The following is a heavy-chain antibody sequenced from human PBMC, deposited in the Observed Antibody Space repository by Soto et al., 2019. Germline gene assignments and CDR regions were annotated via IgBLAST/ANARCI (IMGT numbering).Heavy chain of an antibody. CDR3: ARARFNSGSYYGFDY. D-gene: IGHD1-26*01. V-gene: IGHV2-70*01. Sequence: SGPTLVKPTQTLTLTCTFSGFSLSTSGMCVSWIRQPPGKALEWLALIDWDDDRYYSTSLKTRLTISKDTSKNQVVLTMTNMDPVDTATYYCARARFNSGSYYGFDYWGQGTLVTVSS. CDR2: IDWDDDR. CDR1: GFSLSTSGMC. J-gene: IGHJ4*02.